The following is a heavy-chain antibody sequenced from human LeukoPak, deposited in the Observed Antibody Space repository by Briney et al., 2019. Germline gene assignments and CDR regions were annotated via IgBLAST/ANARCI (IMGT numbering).Heavy chain of an antibody. CDR3: ARALCINGICEWFDP. D-gene: IGHD2-8*01. Sequence: TLSLTCTVSGASISSGGYFWSWIRQPAGKGVEWIGRIETSGSTNYNPSLKSRVTISVDTSKNQFSLKLGSVTAADTAVYYCARALCINGICEWFDPWGQGTLVTVSS. V-gene: IGHV4-61*02. J-gene: IGHJ5*02. CDR1: GASISSGGYF. CDR2: IETSGST.